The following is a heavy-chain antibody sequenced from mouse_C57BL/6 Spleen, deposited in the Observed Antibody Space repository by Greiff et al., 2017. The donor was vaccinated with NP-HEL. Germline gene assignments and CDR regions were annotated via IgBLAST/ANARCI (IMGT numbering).Heavy chain of an antibody. V-gene: IGHV1-15*01. CDR1: GYTFTDYE. CDR3: ARNDYDGYWYFDV. D-gene: IGHD2-4*01. J-gene: IGHJ1*03. CDR2: IDPETGGT. Sequence: VKLQQSGAELVRPGASVTLSCKASGYTFTDYEMHWVKQTPVHGLEWIGAIDPETGGTAYNQKFKSKATLTVDKPSSTAYMQLSSLTSEDSAVYYCARNDYDGYWYFDVWGTGTTVTVSS.